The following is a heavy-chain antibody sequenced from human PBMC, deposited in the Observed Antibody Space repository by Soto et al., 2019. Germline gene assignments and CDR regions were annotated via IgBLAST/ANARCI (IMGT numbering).Heavy chain of an antibody. Sequence: SETLSLTCTVSGGSISSYYWSWIRQPPGKGLEWIGYIYYSGSTNYNPSLKSRVTISVDTSKNQFSLKLSSVTAADTAVYYCARGSRWVTMVRRVNLSTWFHPSGQVSLVPVS. CDR3: ARGSRWVTMVRRVNLSTWFHP. CDR1: GGSISSYY. D-gene: IGHD3-10*01. V-gene: IGHV4-59*01. CDR2: IYYSGST. J-gene: IGHJ5*02.